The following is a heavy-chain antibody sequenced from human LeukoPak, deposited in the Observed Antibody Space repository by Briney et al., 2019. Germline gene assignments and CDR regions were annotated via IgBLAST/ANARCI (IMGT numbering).Heavy chain of an antibody. Sequence: GGSLRLSCAASGFGFSNFWMSWVRQAPGKGPEWVANIKEDGSLKNYVDSVEGRFTVSRDNAKNTLYLQMNSLRLEDTAVYYCARDLGEVWEDGTWFDPWGQGTLVTVSS. CDR2: IKEDGSLK. J-gene: IGHJ5*02. D-gene: IGHD3-16*01. CDR1: GFGFSNFW. CDR3: ARDLGEVWEDGTWFDP. V-gene: IGHV3-7*01.